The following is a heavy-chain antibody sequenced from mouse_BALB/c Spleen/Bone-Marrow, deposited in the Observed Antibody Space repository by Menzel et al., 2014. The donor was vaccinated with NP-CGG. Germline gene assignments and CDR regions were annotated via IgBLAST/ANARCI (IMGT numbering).Heavy chain of an antibody. CDR2: ISSGSTST. D-gene: IGHD4-1*01. Sequence: EVKLMESGGGLVQPGGSRKLSCAASGFTFSSFGMHWVRQAPERGLEWVAYISSGSTSTFYSDTVRGRFTISRDNPKNTLLLQMTSLTSEDTAMYYCARGGNWDDFDVWGAGTTVTVSS. CDR3: ARGGNWDDFDV. CDR1: GFTFSSFG. J-gene: IGHJ1*01. V-gene: IGHV5-17*02.